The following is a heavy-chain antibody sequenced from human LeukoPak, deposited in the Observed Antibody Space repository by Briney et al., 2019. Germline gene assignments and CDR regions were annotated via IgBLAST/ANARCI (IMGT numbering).Heavy chain of an antibody. Sequence: SVKVSCKASGGSFSRNAISWVRQAPGQGLEWMGRFIPMVGIATYAQKFQGRVTITEDRSTSTAYMELSSLRSEDTAVYYCARIQAVGVPVAIDAYYSYGMDVWGQGTAASVSS. J-gene: IGHJ6*02. V-gene: IGHV1-69*04. D-gene: IGHD2-2*02. CDR2: FIPMVGIA. CDR3: ARIQAVGVPVAIDAYYSYGMDV. CDR1: GGSFSRNA.